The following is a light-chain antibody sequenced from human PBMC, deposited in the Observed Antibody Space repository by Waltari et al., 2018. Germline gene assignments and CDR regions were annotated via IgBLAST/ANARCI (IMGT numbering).Light chain of an antibody. CDR1: SSDSGSYSV. V-gene: IGLV2-23*02. Sequence: QPALTQPASVSGSPGPPLTLSCPRTSSDSGSYSVVSWYQQYPGTAPKFIIYEISEGPSGVSNRFSGSKSGNTASLTISGLQAEDEADYYCCSYAGGTTYVFGTGTKVTVL. CDR3: CSYAGGTTYV. J-gene: IGLJ1*01. CDR2: EIS.